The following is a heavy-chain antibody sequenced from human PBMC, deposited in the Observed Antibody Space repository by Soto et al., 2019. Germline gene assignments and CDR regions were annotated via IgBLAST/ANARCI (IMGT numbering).Heavy chain of an antibody. V-gene: IGHV3-23*01. D-gene: IGHD2-21*01. J-gene: IGHJ4*02. Sequence: EVQLLESGGGLVQPGGSLRLSCAASGFTFSSSAMSWVRQAPGKGLEWVSAISGSGGSTYYADSVKGRFTISRDNSKNPLDLPMNSLRAEDTAVYYCAKGRLWWYFDYWGQGTLVTVSS. CDR1: GFTFSSSA. CDR2: ISGSGGST. CDR3: AKGRLWWYFDY.